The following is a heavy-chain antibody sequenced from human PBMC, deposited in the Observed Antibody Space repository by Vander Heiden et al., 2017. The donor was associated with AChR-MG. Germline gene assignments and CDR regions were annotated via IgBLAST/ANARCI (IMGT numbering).Heavy chain of an antibody. J-gene: IGHJ4*02. CDR3: ARDWVGTRYFDY. V-gene: IGHV1-46*01. Sequence: QLQLVQSGAEVMKPGASVKVSSQASGYTFTSYYMHWVRQAPGQGLEWMGIINPSGGSTSYAQKFQGRVTMTRDTSTSTVYMELSSLRSEDTAVYYCARDWVGTRYFDYWGQGTLVTVSS. D-gene: IGHD2-21*02. CDR2: INPSGGST. CDR1: GYTFTSYY.